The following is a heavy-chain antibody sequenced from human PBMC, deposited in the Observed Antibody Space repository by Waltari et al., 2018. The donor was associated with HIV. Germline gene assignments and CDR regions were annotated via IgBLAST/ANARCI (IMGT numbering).Heavy chain of an antibody. CDR3: ARGYYDFFMDV. J-gene: IGHJ6*02. V-gene: IGHV4-61*02. CDR2: IYTSGST. CDR1: GGSISSGSYY. Sequence: QVQLQESGPGLVKPSQTLSLTCTVSGGSISSGSYYWSWIRQPAGKGLEWIGRIYTSGSTNYNPSLKSRVTISVDTSKNQFSLKLSSVTAADTAVYYCARGYYDFFMDVWGQGTTVTVSS. D-gene: IGHD3-3*01.